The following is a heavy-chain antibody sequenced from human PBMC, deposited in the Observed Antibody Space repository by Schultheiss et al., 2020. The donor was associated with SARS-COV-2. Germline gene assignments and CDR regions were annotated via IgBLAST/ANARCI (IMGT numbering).Heavy chain of an antibody. V-gene: IGHV3-9*01. CDR2: ISWNSGSI. Sequence: GGSLRLSCAASGFTFDDYAMHWVRQAPGKGLEWVSGISWNSGSIGYADSVKGRFTISRDNAKNSLYLQMNSLRAEDTALYYCAKAGGIAVAGPVDYWGQGTLVTVAS. CDR3: AKAGGIAVAGPVDY. CDR1: GFTFDDYA. J-gene: IGHJ4*02. D-gene: IGHD6-19*01.